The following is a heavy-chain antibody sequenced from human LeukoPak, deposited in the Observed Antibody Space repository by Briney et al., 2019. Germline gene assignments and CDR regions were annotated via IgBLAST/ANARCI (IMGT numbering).Heavy chain of an antibody. CDR3: ARVRYGGSLHFDS. CDR1: GGSIYSYY. D-gene: IGHD4-23*01. CDR2: IYNSGSTKY. V-gene: IGHV4-59*01. J-gene: IGHJ4*02. Sequence: PSETLSLTCTVSGGSIYSYYWIWIRQPPGKGLEWIGYIYNSGSTKYNYNPSLKSRLTISIDTSKNQFSLDLNSVTAAYTAVYYCARVRYGGSLHFDSWGQGTLVTVSS.